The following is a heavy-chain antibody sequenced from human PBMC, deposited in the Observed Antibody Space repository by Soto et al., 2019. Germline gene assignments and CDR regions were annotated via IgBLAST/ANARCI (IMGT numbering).Heavy chain of an antibody. V-gene: IGHV4-61*01. CDR3: ARGVFRFLQWFDP. Sequence: QVQLQESGPGLVKPSETLSLTCTVSGASVNSENHYWSWIRQPPGKGLEWIGYVYYSGSTNYNPSLKSRATISLDTYRNQFSLKMTSMPSADTAFYYCARGVFRFLQWFDPWGQGTLVTVSS. J-gene: IGHJ5*02. D-gene: IGHD3-3*01. CDR1: GASVNSENHY. CDR2: VYYSGST.